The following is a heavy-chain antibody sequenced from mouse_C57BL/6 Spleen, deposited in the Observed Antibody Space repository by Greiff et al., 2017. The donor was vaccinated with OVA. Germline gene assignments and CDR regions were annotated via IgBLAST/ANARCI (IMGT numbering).Heavy chain of an antibody. Sequence: EVKLQESGPGLVKPSQSLSLTCSATGYSITSGYYWNWIRQFPGNKMEWMGYISYDGSNNYNPSLKNRISITRDTSKNQFFLKLNSVTTEDTATYYCARAPIYYYGSEAMDYWGQGTSVTVSS. V-gene: IGHV3-6*01. J-gene: IGHJ4*01. CDR3: ARAPIYYYGSEAMDY. CDR1: GYSITSGYY. D-gene: IGHD1-1*01. CDR2: ISYDGSN.